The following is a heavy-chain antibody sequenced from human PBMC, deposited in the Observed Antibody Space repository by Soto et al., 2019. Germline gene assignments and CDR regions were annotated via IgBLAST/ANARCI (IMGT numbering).Heavy chain of an antibody. D-gene: IGHD6-19*01. CDR3: ARGVYSSGWYGVGYYYYYGMDV. Sequence: SQTLSLTCAISGDSVSSNSAAWNWIRQSPSRSLEWLGRTYYRSKWYNDYAVSVKSRITINPDTSKNQFSLQLNSVTPEDTAVYYCARGVYSSGWYGVGYYYYYGMDVWGQGTTVTVS. CDR1: GDSVSSNSAA. CDR2: TYYRSKWYN. J-gene: IGHJ6*02. V-gene: IGHV6-1*01.